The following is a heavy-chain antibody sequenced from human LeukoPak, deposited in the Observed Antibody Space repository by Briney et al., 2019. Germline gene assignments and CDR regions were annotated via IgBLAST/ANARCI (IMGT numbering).Heavy chain of an antibody. Sequence: ASVKVSCKASGYTFTSYAMNWVRQAPGQGLEWMGWINTNTGNPTYAQGFTGRFVFSLDTSVSTAYLQISSLKAEDTAVYYCARVWGCIVVAHGGCDAFDIWGQGTMVTVSS. CDR3: ARVWGCIVVAHGGCDAFDI. D-gene: IGHD2-2*01. CDR1: GYTFTSYA. J-gene: IGHJ3*02. V-gene: IGHV7-4-1*02. CDR2: INTNTGNP.